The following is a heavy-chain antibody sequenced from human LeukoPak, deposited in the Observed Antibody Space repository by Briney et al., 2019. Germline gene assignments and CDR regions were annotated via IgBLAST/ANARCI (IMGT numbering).Heavy chain of an antibody. CDR2: ISGSGGST. V-gene: IGHV3-23*01. Sequence: PGGSLRLSCAASGFTFSSYAMSWVRQAPGKGLEWVSAISGSGGSTYYADSVKGRFTISRDNSKNTLYLQMNSLRAEDTAVYYCAKDLYYYDSSGYPPGYFQHWGQGTLVTVSS. CDR1: GFTFSSYA. D-gene: IGHD3-22*01. J-gene: IGHJ1*01. CDR3: AKDLYYYDSSGYPPGYFQH.